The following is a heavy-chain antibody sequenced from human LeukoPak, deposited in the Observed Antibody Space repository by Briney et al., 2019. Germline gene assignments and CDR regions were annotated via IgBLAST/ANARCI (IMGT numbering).Heavy chain of an antibody. D-gene: IGHD4-17*01. CDR1: GFTFSSYA. CDR3: AESRGGTTLTFRPSDF. V-gene: IGHV3-23*01. Sequence: GESLRLSCAASGFTFSSYAMSWVRQAPAKGLEWVSGVSGCGGSTYYADTLKGRSTIPRDNSKNNLYLQLKSLRADDRAVHYCAESRGGTTLTFRPSDFWAQGTLVSVPS. CDR2: VSGCGGST. J-gene: IGHJ4*02.